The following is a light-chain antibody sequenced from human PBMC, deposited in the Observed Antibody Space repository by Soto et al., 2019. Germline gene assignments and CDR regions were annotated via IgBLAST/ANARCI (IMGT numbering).Light chain of an antibody. J-gene: IGKJ4*01. Sequence: EIVLTQSPCTLSLSPGERATLSCRASQSVISNYLAWYQQKPGQPPRLLIYGASTRATGIPDRFSGSGSGTDFTLTISRLEPEDFAVYYCQQFSSYPLTFGGGTKVDIK. CDR2: GAS. CDR1: QSVISNY. CDR3: QQFSSYPLT. V-gene: IGKV3-20*01.